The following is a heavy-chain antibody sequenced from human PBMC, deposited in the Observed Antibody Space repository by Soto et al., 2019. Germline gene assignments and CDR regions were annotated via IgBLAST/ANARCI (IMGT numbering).Heavy chain of an antibody. V-gene: IGHV4-31*03. CDR3: ARANPPHPYTGSYYDY. CDR1: GGSIRGGAYY. D-gene: IGHD1-26*01. J-gene: IGHJ4*02. CDR2: ISHNGNP. Sequence: SETLSLTCTVSGGSIRGGAYYWSWVRQDPGKGLEWIGYISHNGNPYYDPSLKSRVSISLDPSKNQFTLELRSVTAADTAMYYCARANPPHPYTGSYYDYWGQGTLVTVSS.